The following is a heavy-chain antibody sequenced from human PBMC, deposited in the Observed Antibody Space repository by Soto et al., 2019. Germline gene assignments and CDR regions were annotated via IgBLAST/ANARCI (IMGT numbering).Heavy chain of an antibody. Sequence: GGSLRLSCLPSGFTLSTYSMNCVRQVPGKWLEWVSYISSSSSTIYYADSVKGRFTISRDNAKNSLYLQMNSLRVEYTAVYYCARDFNDFWSGYYNPGYFDYWGQGT. CDR3: ARDFNDFWSGYYNPGYFDY. CDR1: GFTLSTYS. V-gene: IGHV3-48*01. D-gene: IGHD3-3*01. CDR2: ISSSSSTI. J-gene: IGHJ4*02.